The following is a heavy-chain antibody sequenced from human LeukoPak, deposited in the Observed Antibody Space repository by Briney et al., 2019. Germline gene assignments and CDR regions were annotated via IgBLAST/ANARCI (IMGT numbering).Heavy chain of an antibody. CDR3: ARRRDSSDGKDFDY. CDR2: ISGSGGNT. D-gene: IGHD3-22*01. V-gene: IGHV3-23*01. Sequence: GGSLRLSCAASGFTFSSYAMSWVRQAPGKRLEWVSAISGSGGNTDCADSVKGRFTNSRDNSKNTLYLQMISLRAEDTAVYYCARRRDSSDGKDFDYWGQGTLVTVSS. CDR1: GFTFSSYA. J-gene: IGHJ4*02.